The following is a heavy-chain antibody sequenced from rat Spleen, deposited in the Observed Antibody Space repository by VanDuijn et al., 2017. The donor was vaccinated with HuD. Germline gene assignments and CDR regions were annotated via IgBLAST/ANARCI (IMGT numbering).Heavy chain of an antibody. V-gene: IGHV2-13*01. CDR1: GFSLSSYG. Sequence: QVQLKESGPGLVQPSQTLSLTCTVSGFSLSSYGVIWVRPPPGKGLEWMGLIWGNGNTNYNSALKSRLSISRDTSKSQIYLKMNSLQTEDTATYFCARADVAGLSTDGIWGQGIMVTVSS. D-gene: IGHD1-2*01. CDR2: IWGNGNT. CDR3: ARADVAGLSTDGI. J-gene: IGHJ2*01.